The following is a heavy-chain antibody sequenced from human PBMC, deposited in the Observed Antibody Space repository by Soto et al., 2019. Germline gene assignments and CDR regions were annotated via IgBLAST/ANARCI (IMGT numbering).Heavy chain of an antibody. J-gene: IGHJ4*02. D-gene: IGHD3-3*01. Sequence: GASVKVSCKASGYIFTKYTVHCLLQSPLQSLHWMGCINPANGNTKYSQTFQGRVTMTGDTSATTVFMSLNSLTPEDTGTYFCARADRDYFGVADFFDFWGQGTLVTVSS. CDR3: ARADRDYFGVADFFDF. CDR2: INPANGNT. CDR1: GYIFTKYT. V-gene: IGHV1-3*01.